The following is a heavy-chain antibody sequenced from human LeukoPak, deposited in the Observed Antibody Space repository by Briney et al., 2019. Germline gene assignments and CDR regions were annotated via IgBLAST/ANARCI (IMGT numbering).Heavy chain of an antibody. CDR2: ISSSSSYI. D-gene: IGHD3-22*01. Sequence: GSLRLSCAASGFTFSSYSMNWVRQAPGKGLEWVSSISSSSSYIYYADSVKGRFTIPRDNAKNSLYLQMNSLRAEDTAVYYCARDLPWYYDSSGYGGFDYWGQGTLVTVSS. V-gene: IGHV3-21*01. CDR1: GFTFSSYS. J-gene: IGHJ4*02. CDR3: ARDLPWYYDSSGYGGFDY.